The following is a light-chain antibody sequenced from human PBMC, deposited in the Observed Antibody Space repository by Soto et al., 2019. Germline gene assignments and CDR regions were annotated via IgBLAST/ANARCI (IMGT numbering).Light chain of an antibody. CDR2: GAS. V-gene: IGKV3-20*01. CDR3: QQYGTTRIT. Sequence: EIVLTQSPATLSVSPGERATLSCRASQSVSSNLAWYQQKPGQAPRLLIYGASNRATGIPDRFSGSGSETDFTLTISRLEPEDFAVYYCQQYGTTRITFGQGTRLEI. CDR1: QSVSSN. J-gene: IGKJ5*01.